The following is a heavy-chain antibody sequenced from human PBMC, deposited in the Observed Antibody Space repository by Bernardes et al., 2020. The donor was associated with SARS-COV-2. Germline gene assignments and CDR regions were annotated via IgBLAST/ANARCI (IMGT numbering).Heavy chain of an antibody. CDR3: ARGFDY. CDR1: GGSISAYY. V-gene: IGHV4-59*01. J-gene: IGHJ4*02. Sequence: LSLTCTVSGGSISAYYWSWFRQPPGRGPEWIGCLYYTGSTNYNPSLQSRVTISVDTSKNQFSLKLSSVTAADTAGYYCARGFDYWGQGILVTVSS. CDR2: LYYTGST.